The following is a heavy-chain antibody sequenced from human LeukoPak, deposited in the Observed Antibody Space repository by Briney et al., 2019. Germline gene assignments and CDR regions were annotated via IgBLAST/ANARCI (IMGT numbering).Heavy chain of an antibody. J-gene: IGHJ4*02. V-gene: IGHV1-18*01. CDR1: GYTFTSYG. CDR2: ISAYNGNT. CDR3: ARLPITYSYFDWSQYYFDY. Sequence: ASVKVSCKASGYTFTSYGISWVRPVPGQGLEWMGWISAYNGNTNYAQKLQGRVTMTTDTSTSTAYMELRSLRPDDTAVYYCARLPITYSYFDWSQYYFDYWGQGTLVTVSS. D-gene: IGHD3-9*01.